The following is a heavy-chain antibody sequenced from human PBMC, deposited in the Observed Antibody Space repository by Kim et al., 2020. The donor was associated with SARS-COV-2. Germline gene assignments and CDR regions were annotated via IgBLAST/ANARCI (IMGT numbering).Heavy chain of an antibody. V-gene: IGHV3-23*01. D-gene: IGHD3-22*01. CDR3: AKDRGYYSDSNAYADF. CDR2: ISGSGDHT. CDR1: GFTFNEYA. J-gene: IGHJ4*02. Sequence: GGSLRLSCVVSGFTFNEYAINWVRQAPGKGLEWVSTISGSGDHTYYADSVKGRFTISRDNSKNTLYLQMNSLRADDSAVYYCAKDRGYYSDSNAYADFWGQGTLVTVSS.